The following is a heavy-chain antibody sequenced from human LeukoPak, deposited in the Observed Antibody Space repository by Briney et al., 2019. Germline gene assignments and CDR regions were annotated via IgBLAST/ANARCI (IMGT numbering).Heavy chain of an antibody. V-gene: IGHV1-2*02. CDR2: INPNSGGT. J-gene: IGHJ6*03. CDR1: GYTFTGYY. Sequence: ASVKVSCNASGYTFTGYYMHWVRPAPGQGLEWVGWINPNSGGTNYAQEFQGRVTMTRDTSISTAYMELSRMRSDDTAVYYCARGCSGGSCYYSYYMDVWGKGTTVTVSS. CDR3: ARGCSGGSCYYSYYMDV. D-gene: IGHD2-15*01.